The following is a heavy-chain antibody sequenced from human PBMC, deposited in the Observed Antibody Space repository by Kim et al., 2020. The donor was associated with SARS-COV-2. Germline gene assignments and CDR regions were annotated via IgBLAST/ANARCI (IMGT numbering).Heavy chain of an antibody. CDR2: INAGNGNT. J-gene: IGHJ5*02. D-gene: IGHD1-7*01. V-gene: IGHV1-3*01. Sequence: ASVKVSCKASGYTFTSYAMHWVRQAPGQRLEWMGWINAGNGNTKYSQKFQGRVTITRDTSASTAYMELSSLRSEDTAVYYCAREAVGWNSRYNWFDPWGQGTLVTVSS. CDR1: GYTFTSYA. CDR3: AREAVGWNSRYNWFDP.